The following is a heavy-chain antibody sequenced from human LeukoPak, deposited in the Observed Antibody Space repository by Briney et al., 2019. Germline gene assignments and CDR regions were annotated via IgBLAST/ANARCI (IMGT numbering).Heavy chain of an antibody. Sequence: SETLSLTCTVSGGSISSYYWSWIRQPPGKGLEWIGYIYTSGSTNYNPSLKSRVTISVDTSKNQFSLKLSSVTAADTAVYYCARGGDFWSGYAATLTQYNWFDPWGQGTLVTVSS. J-gene: IGHJ5*02. V-gene: IGHV4-4*09. CDR1: GGSISSYY. D-gene: IGHD3-3*01. CDR3: ARGGDFWSGYAATLTQYNWFDP. CDR2: IYTSGST.